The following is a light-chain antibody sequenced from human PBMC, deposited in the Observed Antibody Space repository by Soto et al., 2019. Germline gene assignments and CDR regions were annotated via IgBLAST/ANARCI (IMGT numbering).Light chain of an antibody. CDR3: QQYNKWPLT. J-gene: IGKJ5*01. Sequence: IVRTQSPATLSVSPGEKATLSSRASQSVSSNLAWYQQKPGQSPGLLIYDASARATGVPARFSGRGSGTEFTLTISSLQSEDFAVYYCQQYNKWPLTFGQGTRLEIK. CDR2: DAS. V-gene: IGKV3-15*01. CDR1: QSVSSN.